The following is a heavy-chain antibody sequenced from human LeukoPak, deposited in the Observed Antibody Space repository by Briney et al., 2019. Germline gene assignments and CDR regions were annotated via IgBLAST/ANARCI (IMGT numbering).Heavy chain of an antibody. CDR1: GGSFSGYS. J-gene: IGHJ5*02. CDR3: ARGGSYGYWFDP. V-gene: IGHV4-30-2*01. D-gene: IGHD1-26*01. CDR2: IYHSGST. Sequence: PSETLSLTCAVYGGSFSGYSWSWIRQPPGKGLEWIGYIYHSGSTYYNPSLKSRVTISVDRSKNQFSLKLSSVTAADTAVYYCARGGSYGYWFDPWGQGTLVTVSS.